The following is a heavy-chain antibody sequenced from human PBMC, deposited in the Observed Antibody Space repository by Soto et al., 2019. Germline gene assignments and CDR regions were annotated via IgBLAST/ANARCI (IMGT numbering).Heavy chain of an antibody. D-gene: IGHD3-22*01. V-gene: IGHV3-21*01. CDR3: ARTYSSGYYNDSFDI. Sequence: EVQLVESGGGLVKPGGSLRLSCAASGFTFSSYSMNWVRQAPGKGLEWVSSISSSSSYIYYADSVKGRFTISRDNAKNSLYLQMNSLRAEDTAVYYCARTYSSGYYNDSFDIWGQGTIVTVSS. CDR2: ISSSSSYI. J-gene: IGHJ3*02. CDR1: GFTFSSYS.